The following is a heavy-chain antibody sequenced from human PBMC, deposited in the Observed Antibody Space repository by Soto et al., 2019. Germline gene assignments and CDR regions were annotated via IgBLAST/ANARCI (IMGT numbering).Heavy chain of an antibody. CDR3: ARDDCNGGSCDGGHYLDL. D-gene: IGHD2-15*01. Sequence: QVQLVQSGPEVKKAGASVKVSCTAPTDYIFLAYGFDWVRQAPGQGLEWMGWISPKFGRTNYARTLQYIFTMTTDVSTHRVSMELRDLRSDDTAVYDCARDDCNGGSCDGGHYLDLWGRGTPISVSS. CDR2: ISPKFGRT. J-gene: IGHJ2*01. CDR1: DYIFLAYG. V-gene: IGHV1-18*01.